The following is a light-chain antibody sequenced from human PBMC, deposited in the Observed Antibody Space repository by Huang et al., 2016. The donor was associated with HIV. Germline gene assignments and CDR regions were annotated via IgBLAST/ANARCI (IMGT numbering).Light chain of an antibody. J-gene: IGKJ4*01. CDR1: QTISSS. V-gene: IGKV3-11*01. CDR3: QQRGDWPLT. CDR2: AAS. Sequence: EIVLTQSPATLSLSPGERATLSCRASQTISSSLAWYQQKPGQAPRLLIYAASHRATGSPARFSGRGSGTDFTLTISSLEPEDFAVYYCQQRGDWPLTFGGGTKVEIK.